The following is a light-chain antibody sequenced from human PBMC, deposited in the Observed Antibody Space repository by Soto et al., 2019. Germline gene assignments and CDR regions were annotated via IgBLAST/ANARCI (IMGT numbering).Light chain of an antibody. V-gene: IGKV3-20*01. J-gene: IGKJ1*01. CDR3: QQYGSFPWT. CDR1: QSVSSNF. Sequence: EIVLTQSPGTLSLSPGERVTLSCRASQSVSSNFLAWYHQKPGQAPRLLIYGASSRATGISDRFSGSGSGTDFSLTISRLEPEDFAVYYCQQYGSFPWTFGQGTKVEIK. CDR2: GAS.